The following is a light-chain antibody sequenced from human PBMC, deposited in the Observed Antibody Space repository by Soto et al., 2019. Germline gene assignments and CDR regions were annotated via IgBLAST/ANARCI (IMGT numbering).Light chain of an antibody. CDR3: KSYDSSLTGWV. CDR1: SSNIGAGYD. J-gene: IGLJ3*02. CDR2: GNS. V-gene: IGLV1-40*01. Sequence: QSVLTQPPSVSGAPGQRVTISCTGTSSNIGAGYDVHWYQHHPGTAPKLLIYGNSNRPSGVPDRFSGSKSGTSASLAITGLQAEDEADYYCKSYDSSLTGWVFGGGTKLTVL.